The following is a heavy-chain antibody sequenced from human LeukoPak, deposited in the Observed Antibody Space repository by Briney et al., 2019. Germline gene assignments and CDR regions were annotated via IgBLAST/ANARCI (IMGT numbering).Heavy chain of an antibody. CDR3: ARLGADSSGYYYFSYYYYMDV. CDR2: ISYDGSNK. CDR1: GFTFSSYG. V-gene: IGHV3-30*03. D-gene: IGHD3-22*01. Sequence: QSGGSLRLSCAASGFTFSSYGMHWVRQAPGKGLEWVAVISYDGSNKYYADSVKGRFTISRDNSKNTLYLQMNSLRPEDTAVYYCARLGADSSGYYYFSYYYYMDVWGKGTTVTVSS. J-gene: IGHJ6*03.